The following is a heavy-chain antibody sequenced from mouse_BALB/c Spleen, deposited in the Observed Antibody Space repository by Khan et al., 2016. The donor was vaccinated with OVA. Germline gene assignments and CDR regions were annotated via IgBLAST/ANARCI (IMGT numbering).Heavy chain of an antibody. CDR1: GYTFTNYW. J-gene: IGHJ2*01. V-gene: IGHV1-5*01. CDR2: IYPGNSDT. CDR3: ARNGFGNYEIWDY. D-gene: IGHD2-1*01. Sequence: MQLEESGTVLARPGASVKMSCKASGYTFTNYWMHWVKQRPGQGLEWIGTIYPGNSDTNYNQKFTGKAKLTEVTSTSNAYTELSRLTNEDSAVYYCARNGFGNYEIWDYWGQGTTLTVSS.